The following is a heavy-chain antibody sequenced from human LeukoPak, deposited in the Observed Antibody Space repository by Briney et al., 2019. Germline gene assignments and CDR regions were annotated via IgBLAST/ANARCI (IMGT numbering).Heavy chain of an antibody. D-gene: IGHD2-2*01. CDR2: ISYDGSNK. CDR1: GFTFSSYA. CDR3: AKGSAVVPAAASLRRDY. V-gene: IGHV3-30-3*01. Sequence: GGSLRLSCAASGFTFSSYAMHWVRQAPGKGLEWVAVISYDGSNKYYADSVKGRFTISRDNSKNTLYLQMNSLRAEDTAVYYCAKGSAVVPAAASLRRDYWGQGTLVTVSS. J-gene: IGHJ4*02.